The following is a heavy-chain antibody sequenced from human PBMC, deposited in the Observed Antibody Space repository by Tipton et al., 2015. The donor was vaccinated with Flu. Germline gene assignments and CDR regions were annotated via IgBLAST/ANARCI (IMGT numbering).Heavy chain of an antibody. J-gene: IGHJ3*02. CDR1: GGSISSYY. Sequence: TLSLTCTVSGGSISSYYWSWIRQPPGKGLEWTGYIYYSGSTNYNPSLKSRATISVDTPKNQFSLKLSSVTAANTAVYYCAGERGIAAAGLDAFDIWGQGTMVAVFS. CDR2: IYYSGST. V-gene: IGHV4-59*01. D-gene: IGHD6-13*01. CDR3: AGERGIAAAGLDAFDI.